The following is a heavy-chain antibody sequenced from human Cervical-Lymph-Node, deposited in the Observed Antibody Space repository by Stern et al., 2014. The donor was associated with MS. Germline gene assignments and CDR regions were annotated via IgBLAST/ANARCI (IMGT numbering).Heavy chain of an antibody. D-gene: IGHD2-21*02. Sequence: QLQLQESGPGLVRPSQTLSLTCTVSGASISSGRYYWSWIRQHPGKGLEWVGYIYYSGTTYFSPSLKSRLSMSIDTSKNQFSLNLSSVTAADTAVYYCARSGDFNWFDPWGQGTLVTVSS. J-gene: IGHJ5*02. CDR1: GASISSGRYY. CDR2: IYYSGTT. V-gene: IGHV4-31*03. CDR3: ARSGDFNWFDP.